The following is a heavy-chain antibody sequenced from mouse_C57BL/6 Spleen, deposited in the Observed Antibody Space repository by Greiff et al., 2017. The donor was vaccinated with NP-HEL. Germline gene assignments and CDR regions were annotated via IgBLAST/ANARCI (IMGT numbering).Heavy chain of an antibody. Sequence: QVQLQQSGAELVRPGTSVKVSCKASGYAFTNYLIEWVKQRPGQGLEWIGVINPGSGGTKYNEKFKGKATLTAAKSSSTAYMQLISLTSEYSAVYFCARWPLYEGFAYWCQGTLVTVSA. V-gene: IGHV1-54*01. J-gene: IGHJ3*01. CDR1: GYAFTNYL. D-gene: IGHD1-1*01. CDR3: ARWPLYEGFAY. CDR2: INPGSGGT.